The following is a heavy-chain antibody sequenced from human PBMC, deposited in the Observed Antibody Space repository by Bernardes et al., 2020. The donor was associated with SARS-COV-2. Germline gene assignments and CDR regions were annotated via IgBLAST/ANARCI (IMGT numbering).Heavy chain of an antibody. CDR3: ARVAVVVTAATRGTYNWFDP. Sequence: GSLQISCTASGFTFSNYWMHWVRQVPGTGLVWVSRINSDGSSTSYADSVRGRFTISRDNAKNTLYLQMKSLRAEDTAVYFCARVAVVVTAATRGTYNWFDPWGQGTLVTGSS. V-gene: IGHV3-74*01. CDR1: GFTFSNYW. CDR2: INSDGSST. D-gene: IGHD2-2*01. J-gene: IGHJ5*02.